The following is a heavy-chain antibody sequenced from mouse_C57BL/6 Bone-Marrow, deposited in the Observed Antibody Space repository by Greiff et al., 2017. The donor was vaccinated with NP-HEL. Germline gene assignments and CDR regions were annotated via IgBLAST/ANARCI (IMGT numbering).Heavy chain of an antibody. CDR3: ARSSSERLYAMDD. V-gene: IGHV1-64*01. D-gene: IGHD1-1*01. Sequence: QVQLQQPGAELVKPGASVKLSCKASGYTFTSYWMHWVKQRPGQGLEWIGMIHPNSGSTNYNEKFKSKATLTVDKSSSTAYMQLSSLTSEDSAVYYCARSSSERLYAMDDWGQGTSVTVYS. J-gene: IGHJ4*01. CDR2: IHPNSGST. CDR1: GYTFTSYW.